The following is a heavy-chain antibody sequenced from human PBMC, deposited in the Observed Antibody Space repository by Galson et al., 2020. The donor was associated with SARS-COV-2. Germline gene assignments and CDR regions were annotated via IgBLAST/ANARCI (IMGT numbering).Heavy chain of an antibody. D-gene: IGHD3-10*01. J-gene: IGHJ3*02. CDR2: ISWNSGSI. CDR3: AKDTRVWFGEGGVSFDI. CDR1: GFTFDDYA. Sequence: GGSLRLSCAASGFTFDDYAMHWVRQAPGKGLEWVSGISWNSGSIGYADSVKGRFTISRDNAKNSLYLQMNSLRAEDTALYYCAKDTRVWFGEGGVSFDIWGQGTMVTVSS. V-gene: IGHV3-9*01.